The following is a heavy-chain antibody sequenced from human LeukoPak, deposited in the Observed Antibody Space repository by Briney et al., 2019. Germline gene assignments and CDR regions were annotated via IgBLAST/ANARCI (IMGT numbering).Heavy chain of an antibody. CDR2: SHYSGST. V-gene: IGHV4-31*03. Sequence: SETLSLTCTGSGGSITSGRYYWSWIRQHPGKGLEWIGYSHYSGSTYNNPSLKSRVTIAVDTSKNHFSLKLSSVTAADTAVYYCATTLAPGDNWFDPWGQGTLVIVSS. J-gene: IGHJ5*02. CDR1: GGSITSGRYY. CDR3: ATTLAPGDNWFDP.